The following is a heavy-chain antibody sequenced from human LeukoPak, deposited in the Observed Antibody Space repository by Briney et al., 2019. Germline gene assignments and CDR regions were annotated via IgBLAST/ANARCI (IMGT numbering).Heavy chain of an antibody. CDR2: IYTSGST. Sequence: SETLSLTCTVSGGSISSYYWSWIRQPAGKGLEWIGRIYTSGSTNYNPSLKSRVTMSVDTSKNQFSLNLTSVTAADTAVYYCARDLTDYYELDYWGQGTLVTVSS. CDR1: GGSISSYY. D-gene: IGHD3-22*01. J-gene: IGHJ4*02. V-gene: IGHV4-4*07. CDR3: ARDLTDYYELDY.